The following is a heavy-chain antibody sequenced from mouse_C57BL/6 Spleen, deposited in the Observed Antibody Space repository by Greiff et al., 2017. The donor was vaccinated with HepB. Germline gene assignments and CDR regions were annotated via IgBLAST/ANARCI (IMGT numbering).Heavy chain of an antibody. Sequence: QVQLQQPGTELVKPGASVKLSCKASGYTFTSYWMHWVKQRPGQGLEWIGNINPSNGGTNYNEKFKSKATLTVDKSSSTAYMQLSSLTSEDSAVYDFAREDAMSTVVAHFDYWGQGTTLTVSS. CDR2: INPSNGGT. CDR1: GYTFTSYW. CDR3: AREDAMSTVVAHFDY. V-gene: IGHV1-53*01. J-gene: IGHJ2*01. D-gene: IGHD1-1*01.